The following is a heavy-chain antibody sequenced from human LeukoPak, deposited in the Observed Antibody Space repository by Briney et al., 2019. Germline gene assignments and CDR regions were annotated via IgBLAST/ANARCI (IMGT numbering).Heavy chain of an antibody. CDR3: AKGRRGSNWNYVQFYWFDP. J-gene: IGHJ5*02. Sequence: LPGGSLRLSCAASGFTFSSYAMSWVRQAPGKGLEWVSAISGSGGSTYYADSVKGRFTISRDNSKNTLYLQMNSLRAEDTAVYYCAKGRRGSNWNYVQFYWFDPWGQGTLVTVSS. V-gene: IGHV3-23*01. CDR2: ISGSGGST. D-gene: IGHD1-7*01. CDR1: GFTFSSYA.